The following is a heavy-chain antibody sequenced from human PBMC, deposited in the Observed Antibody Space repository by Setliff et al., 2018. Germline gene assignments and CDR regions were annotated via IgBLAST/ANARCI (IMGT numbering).Heavy chain of an antibody. CDR2: IHYLGTT. Sequence: SETLSLTCTVSGGSVSDSTYYWGWVRQPPGKGLEWIGRIHYLGTTYYNASLKSRVTISVDTSKNQFSLRLNSVTAADTAVYYCARTGTYRYFDYWSQGTLVTVSS. D-gene: IGHD1-26*01. CDR1: GGSVSDSTYY. V-gene: IGHV4-39*01. CDR3: ARTGTYRYFDY. J-gene: IGHJ4*02.